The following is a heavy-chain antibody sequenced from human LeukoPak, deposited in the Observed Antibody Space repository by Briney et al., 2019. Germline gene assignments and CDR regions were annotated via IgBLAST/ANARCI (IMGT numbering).Heavy chain of an antibody. J-gene: IGHJ4*02. D-gene: IGHD3-22*01. CDR2: MNPNSGNT. CDR1: GYTFTSYD. V-gene: IGHV1-8*01. CDR3: ARGYIYSRGYYFDY. Sequence: ASVKVSCKASGYTFTSYDINWVRQATGQGLEWMGWMNPNSGNTVYAQKSQGRVTMTRNTSISTAYMDLSSLRSEDTAVHYCARGYIYSRGYYFDYWGQGTLVTVSS.